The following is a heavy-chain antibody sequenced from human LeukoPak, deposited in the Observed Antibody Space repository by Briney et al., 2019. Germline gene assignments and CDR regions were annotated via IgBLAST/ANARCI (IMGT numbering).Heavy chain of an antibody. D-gene: IGHD2-21*02. CDR2: IKEDGSEK. CDR1: GFTFSSYW. Sequence: GGSLRLSCAASGFTFSSYWMSWVRQAPGRGLEWVANIKEDGSEKYYVASVRGRFTISRDNAKNSLYLQMNSLRAEDTAVYYCARDGGYCGGDCYDPLDYWGQGTLVTVSS. CDR3: ARDGGYCGGDCYDPLDY. V-gene: IGHV3-7*01. J-gene: IGHJ4*02.